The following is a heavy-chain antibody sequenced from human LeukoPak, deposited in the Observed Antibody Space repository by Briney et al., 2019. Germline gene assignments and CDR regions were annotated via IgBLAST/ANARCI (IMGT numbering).Heavy chain of an antibody. CDR3: AREGEQQPYFDY. CDR2: ISSSSSYI. D-gene: IGHD6-13*01. V-gene: IGHV3-21*01. CDR1: GFTFSSYS. Sequence: GGSLRLSCAASGFTFSSYSMNWVRQAPGKGLEWVSSISSSSSYIYYADSVKGRFTISRDNAKNSLYLQMNSLRAEDTAVYYCAREGEQQPYFDYWGQGTLVTVSS. J-gene: IGHJ4*02.